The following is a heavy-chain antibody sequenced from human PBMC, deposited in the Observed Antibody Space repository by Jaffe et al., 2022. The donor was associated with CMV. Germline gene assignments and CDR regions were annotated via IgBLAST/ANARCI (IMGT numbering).Heavy chain of an antibody. CDR1: GDSVSSNSAA. CDR3: ARDLGVYCSSTSCYGYYYYYYMDV. D-gene: IGHD2-2*01. J-gene: IGHJ6*03. V-gene: IGHV6-1*01. CDR2: TYYRSKWYN. Sequence: QVQLQQSGPGLVKPSQTLSLTCAISGDSVSSNSAAWNWIRQSPSRGLEWLGRTYYRSKWYNDYAVSVKSRITINPDTSKNQFSLQLNSVTPEDTAVYYCARDLGVYCSSTSCYGYYYYYYMDVWGKGTTVTVSS.